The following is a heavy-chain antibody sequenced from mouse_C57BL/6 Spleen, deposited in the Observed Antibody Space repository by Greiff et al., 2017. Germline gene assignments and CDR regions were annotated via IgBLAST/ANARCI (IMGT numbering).Heavy chain of an antibody. Sequence: QVQLKQSGPELVKPGASVKISCKASGYAFSSSWMNWVKQRPGTGLEWIGRIYPGDGDTNYNGKFKGKATLTADKSSSTAYMQLSSLTSEDSAVYFCARSRYYGSRDFDYWGQGTTLTVSS. D-gene: IGHD1-1*01. CDR1: GYAFSSSW. CDR2: IYPGDGDT. V-gene: IGHV1-82*01. J-gene: IGHJ2*01. CDR3: ARSRYYGSRDFDY.